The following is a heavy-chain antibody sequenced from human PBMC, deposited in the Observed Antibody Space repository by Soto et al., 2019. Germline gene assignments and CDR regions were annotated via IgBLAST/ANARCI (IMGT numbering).Heavy chain of an antibody. D-gene: IGHD4-17*01. V-gene: IGHV3-53*01. CDR3: ARAGGDYGGIYDAFDI. CDR2: IYSGGST. J-gene: IGHJ3*02. Sequence: EVQLVESGGGLVQPGGSLRLSCAASGFTVSSNYMSWVRQAPGKGLEWVSVIYSGGSTYYADSVKGRFTISRDNSKNTLYLQMNSLRAEDTAVYYCARAGGDYGGIYDAFDIWGQGTMVTVSS. CDR1: GFTVSSNY.